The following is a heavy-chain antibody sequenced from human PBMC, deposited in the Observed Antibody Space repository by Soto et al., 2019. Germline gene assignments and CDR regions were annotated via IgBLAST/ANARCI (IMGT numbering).Heavy chain of an antibody. CDR2: VNPNSGNT. J-gene: IGHJ4*02. Sequence: ASVKVSCKASGYTFTSYDIDWVRQATGQGLEWMGWVNPNSGNTGYAQKFQGRVTMTRNTSISTAYMELSSLRSEDTAVYYCARMYYDFWSGYSDYWGQGTLVTVSS. V-gene: IGHV1-8*01. D-gene: IGHD3-3*01. CDR1: GYTFTSYD. CDR3: ARMYYDFWSGYSDY.